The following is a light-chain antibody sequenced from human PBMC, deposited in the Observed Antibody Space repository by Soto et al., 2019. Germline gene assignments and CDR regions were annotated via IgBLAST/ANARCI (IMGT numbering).Light chain of an antibody. J-gene: IGKJ1*01. CDR1: QSISSW. Sequence: DIQMTQSPSTLSASVGDRVTITCRASQSISSWLAWYQQKPGQAPHLLIFAAFNLQSGVPSRFSGGGSGTHFTLTISSLQPDDFATYYCLQYYNFSWTFGQGTKVDIK. V-gene: IGKV1-5*01. CDR2: AAF. CDR3: LQYYNFSWT.